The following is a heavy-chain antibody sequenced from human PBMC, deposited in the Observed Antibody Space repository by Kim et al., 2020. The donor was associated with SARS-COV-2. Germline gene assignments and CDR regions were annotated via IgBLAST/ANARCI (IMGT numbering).Heavy chain of an antibody. D-gene: IGHD3-22*01. CDR3: VRRYYDSSGYYYFDN. Sequence: GGSLRLSCAASGFTFINYWMHWVRQAPGKGLVWVSRINGDGSTTSYADSVKGRFTISRDNAKNTLYLQMNSLRVEDTALYYCVRRYYDSSGYYYFDNWGQGTTVTVSS. V-gene: IGHV3-74*01. CDR2: INGDGSTT. CDR1: GFTFINYW. J-gene: IGHJ4*02.